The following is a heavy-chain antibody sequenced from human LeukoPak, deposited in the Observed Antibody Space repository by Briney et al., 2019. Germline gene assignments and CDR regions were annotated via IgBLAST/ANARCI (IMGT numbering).Heavy chain of an antibody. CDR2: IIPIFGTA. D-gene: IGHD6-19*01. Sequence: GASVKVSCKASGYTFTSYGISWVRQAPGQGLEWMGVIIPIFGTANYAQKFQGRVTITADESTSTAYMELSSLRSEDTAVYYCASPQAGLYSSGRYFDYWGQGTLVTVSS. CDR3: ASPQAGLYSSGRYFDY. J-gene: IGHJ4*02. CDR1: GYTFTSYG. V-gene: IGHV1-69*13.